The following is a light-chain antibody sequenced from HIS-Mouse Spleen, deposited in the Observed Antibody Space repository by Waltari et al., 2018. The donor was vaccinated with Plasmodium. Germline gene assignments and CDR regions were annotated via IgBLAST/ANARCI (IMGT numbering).Light chain of an antibody. Sequence: DIQLTQSPSFLSASVVERLTITCWASQGISSYLAWYQQKPGKVPKILIYPASTLQSGVPSRFSGSGSGTEFTLTISSLQPEDFATYYCQQLNSYPYTLGQGTKLEIK. CDR1: QGISSY. CDR2: PAS. J-gene: IGKJ2*01. CDR3: QQLNSYPYT. V-gene: IGKV1-9*01.